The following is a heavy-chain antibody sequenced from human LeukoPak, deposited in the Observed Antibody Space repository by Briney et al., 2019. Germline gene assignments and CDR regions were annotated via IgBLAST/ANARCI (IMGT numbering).Heavy chain of an antibody. CDR1: EFTFSNYA. CDR3: AKCGTSSGFDY. J-gene: IGHJ4*02. CDR2: ISGSGGST. Sequence: PGGSLRLSCAASEFTFSNYAMTWVRQAPGKGLEWVSAISGSGGSTFYADSVKGRFTISRDNSKNTLYLQMNSLRAEDTAVYYCAKCGTSSGFDYWGQGSLVTVSS. V-gene: IGHV3-23*01. D-gene: IGHD1/OR15-1a*01.